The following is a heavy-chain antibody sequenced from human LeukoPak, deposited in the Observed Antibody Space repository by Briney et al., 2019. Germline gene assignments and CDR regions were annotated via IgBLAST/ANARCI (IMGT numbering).Heavy chain of an antibody. Sequence: GASVKVSCKASGYTFTSYGISWVRQAPGQGLEWMGWISAYNGNTNYAQRLQGRVTMTTDTSTSTAYMELRSLRSDDTAVYYCARGGPFPLYCSGSSCYSDWGQGTLVTVSS. V-gene: IGHV1-18*01. CDR2: ISAYNGNT. CDR1: GYTFTSYG. J-gene: IGHJ4*02. D-gene: IGHD2-15*01. CDR3: ARGGPFPLYCSGSSCYSD.